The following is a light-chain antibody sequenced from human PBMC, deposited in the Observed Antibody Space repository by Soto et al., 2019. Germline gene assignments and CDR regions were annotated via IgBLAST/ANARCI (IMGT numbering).Light chain of an antibody. V-gene: IGKV2-28*01. CDR1: QSLLHSNGYNY. CDR2: LGS. J-gene: IGKJ5*01. Sequence: DIVMTQSPLSLPVTPGEPASISCRSSQSLLHSNGYNYLDWYLQKPGQSPQLLIYLGSNRASGVPDRFSGSGSGTDFTMKIRRVEAEDVGVYYCMQALHTLITCGPGTRLEIK. CDR3: MQALHTLIT.